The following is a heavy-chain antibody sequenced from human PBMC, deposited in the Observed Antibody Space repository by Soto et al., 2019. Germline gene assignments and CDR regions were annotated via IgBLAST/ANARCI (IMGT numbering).Heavy chain of an antibody. CDR3: TRKTPPTGMEV. V-gene: IGHV3-13*01. D-gene: IGHD3-9*01. J-gene: IGHJ6*02. CDR2: IGSGGDT. CDR1: GFTLSSYD. Sequence: EVQLVESGGGWVQPGGSLRLSCAASGFTLSSYDIHWVRQATGEGLAWVSGIGSGGDTHYADSVKGRFIISREDGKNSLYLQVNNLRVGDTAVYYCTRKTPPTGMEVWGQGATVTVSS.